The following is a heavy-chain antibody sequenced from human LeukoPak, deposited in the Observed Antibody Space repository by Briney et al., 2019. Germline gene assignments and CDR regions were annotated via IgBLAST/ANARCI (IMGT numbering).Heavy chain of an antibody. CDR1: GFTFSSYW. D-gene: IGHD6-6*01. Sequence: GGSLRLSCAASGFTFSSYWMSWVRQAPGKGLEWVASIRQDGGEKYYVDSVKGRFTISRDYAKNSLDLQMNSLRAEDTAVYYCARDRPYSNSLDYWGQGTLVTDSS. CDR2: IRQDGGEK. V-gene: IGHV3-7*05. CDR3: ARDRPYSNSLDY. J-gene: IGHJ4*02.